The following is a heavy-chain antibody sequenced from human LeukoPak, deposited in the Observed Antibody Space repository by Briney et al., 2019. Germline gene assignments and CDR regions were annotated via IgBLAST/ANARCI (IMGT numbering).Heavy chain of an antibody. CDR2: ISGSGGST. Sequence: QPGRSPRPSCAAAGFTISSYAMSWVRQAPGKGLEWVSAISGSGGSTYYADSVKGRFTISRDNSKNTLYLQMNSRRAEDTAVYYCAKVLVVAAFDYWGQGTLVTVSS. CDR3: AKVLVVAAFDY. D-gene: IGHD2-15*01. J-gene: IGHJ4*02. V-gene: IGHV3-23*01. CDR1: GFTISSYA.